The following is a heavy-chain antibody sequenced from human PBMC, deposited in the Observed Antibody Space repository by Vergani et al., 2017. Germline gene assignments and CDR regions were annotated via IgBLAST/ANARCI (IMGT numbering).Heavy chain of an antibody. J-gene: IGHJ4*02. CDR3: ARSNGYSSGWYRD. CDR2: IYSGGST. Sequence: EVQLVESGGGLVKPGGSLRLSCAASGFTVSSNYMSWVRQAPGKGLEWVSVIYSGGSTYYADSVKGRFTISRDNAKNSLYLQMNSLRAEDTAVYYCARSNGYSSGWYRDWGQGTLVTVSS. V-gene: IGHV3-66*01. D-gene: IGHD6-19*01. CDR1: GFTVSSNY.